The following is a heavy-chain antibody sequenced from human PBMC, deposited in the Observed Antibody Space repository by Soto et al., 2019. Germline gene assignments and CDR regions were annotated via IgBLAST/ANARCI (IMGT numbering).Heavy chain of an antibody. V-gene: IGHV3-30*19. Sequence: QVQLVESGGGVVQPGTSLRVSCVGSGFTFRSYVIHWVRQAPGKGLEWVALTSYDGSDKYYGDSVRGRFTISRDNSRKTVDLEMDSLRIEDTALYYWAGWGAGGGLDVWGQGTLVSVSS. CDR1: GFTFRSYV. CDR2: TSYDGSDK. J-gene: IGHJ1*01. D-gene: IGHD3-16*01. CDR3: AGWGAGGGLDV.